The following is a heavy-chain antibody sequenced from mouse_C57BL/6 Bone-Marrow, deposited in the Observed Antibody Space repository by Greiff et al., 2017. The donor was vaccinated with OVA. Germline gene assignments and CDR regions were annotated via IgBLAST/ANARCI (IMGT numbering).Heavy chain of an antibody. CDR1: GFTFSSYG. D-gene: IGHD1-1*01. CDR3: ARQQCYGSSSDY. J-gene: IGHJ2*01. CDR2: ISSGGSYT. Sequence: EVQRVESGGDLVKPGGSLKLSCAASGFTFSSYGMSWVRQTPDKRLEWVATISSGGSYTYYPDSVKGRFTISRDNAKNTLYLQMSSLKSEDTAMYYCARQQCYGSSSDYWGQGTTLTVSS. V-gene: IGHV5-6*01.